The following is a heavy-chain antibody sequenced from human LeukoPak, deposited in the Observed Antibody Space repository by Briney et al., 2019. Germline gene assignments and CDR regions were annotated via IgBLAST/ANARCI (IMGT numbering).Heavy chain of an antibody. CDR3: ARDIRRRLLWFGEIPPFDP. Sequence: ASVKVSCKASGYTFTSYGISWVRQAPGQGLEWMGWISAYNGNTNYAQKLQGRVTMTRDTSTSTAYMELRSLRSDDTAVYYCARDIRRRLLWFGEIPPFDPWGQGTLVTVSS. CDR2: ISAYNGNT. D-gene: IGHD3-10*01. J-gene: IGHJ5*02. CDR1: GYTFTSYG. V-gene: IGHV1-18*04.